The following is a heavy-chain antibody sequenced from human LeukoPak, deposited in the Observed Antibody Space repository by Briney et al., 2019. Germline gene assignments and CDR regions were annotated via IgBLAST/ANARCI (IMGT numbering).Heavy chain of an antibody. CDR2: IYYSGST. J-gene: IGHJ5*02. Sequence: PSEILPLTCIVSGGSISSTSSYWDWIRQSPGKGLEWIGTIYYSGSTDYNPSLKSRVTMSVETSKNQFSLKLSSVTAADTAVYYCARNISTVANGARYNWFDPWGQGTLVTVSS. D-gene: IGHD4-11*01. CDR3: ARNISTVANGARYNWFDP. V-gene: IGHV4-39*01. CDR1: GGSISSTSSY.